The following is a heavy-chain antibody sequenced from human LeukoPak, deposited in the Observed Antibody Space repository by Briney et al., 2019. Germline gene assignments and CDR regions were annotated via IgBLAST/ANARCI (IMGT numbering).Heavy chain of an antibody. CDR3: ARDSDDVNGDYYYIPDF. J-gene: IGHJ4*02. Sequence: GGSLRLSCAASGFNLSRNGMQGARGASGKGGEWVAFMRYDATKKFYGVSVRSRFTISRDYSKNTLYLKMNNLRQEDTADYFCARDSDDVNGDYYYIPDFWGQGVLVTVSS. V-gene: IGHV3-30*02. CDR1: GFNLSRNG. D-gene: IGHD3-22*01. CDR2: MRYDATKK.